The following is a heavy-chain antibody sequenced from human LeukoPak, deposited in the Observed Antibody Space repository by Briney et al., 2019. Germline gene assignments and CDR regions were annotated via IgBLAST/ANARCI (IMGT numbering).Heavy chain of an antibody. CDR3: AGGQMFTSGGFDN. J-gene: IGHJ4*02. D-gene: IGHD6-19*01. V-gene: IGHV3-53*01. CDR2: LYAGGNK. Sequence: GGSLRLSCAVSGFSVSDKYMSWVRQAPGKGLEWVSVLYAGGNKYYADFVKGRFTISRDNSNNMVFLQMNSLTVEDTALYYCAGGQMFTSGGFDNWGQGTLVTVSS. CDR1: GFSVSDKY.